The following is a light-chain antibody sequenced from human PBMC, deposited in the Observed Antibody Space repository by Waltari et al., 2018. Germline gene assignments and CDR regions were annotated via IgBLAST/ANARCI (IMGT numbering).Light chain of an antibody. CDR2: LGS. J-gene: IGKJ5*01. CDR3: MQALQTLIT. Sequence: IVMTQSPLSLPVNPGEPASSSGRSSQSLLHPTGNNYVDWYLQKPGQSPKLLIYLGSSRSCGVSDRFRGSGSGTDFTLQISRVETEDVGVDYCMQALQTLITFGQGTRLEIK. V-gene: IGKV2-28*01. CDR1: QSLLHPTGNNY.